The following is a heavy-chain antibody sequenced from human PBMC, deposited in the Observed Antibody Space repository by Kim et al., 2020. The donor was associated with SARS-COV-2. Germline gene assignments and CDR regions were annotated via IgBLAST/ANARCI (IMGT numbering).Heavy chain of an antibody. V-gene: IGHV4-34*01. J-gene: IGHJ5*02. CDR3: ARARPHYYGSGSYYRPHWFDP. CDR2: INHSGST. D-gene: IGHD3-10*01. Sequence: SETLSLTCAVYGGSFSGYYWSWIRQPPGKGLEWIGEINHSGSTNYNPSLKSRVTISVDTSKNQFSLKLSSVTAADTAVYYCARARPHYYGSGSYYRPHWFDPWGQGTLVTVSS. CDR1: GGSFSGYY.